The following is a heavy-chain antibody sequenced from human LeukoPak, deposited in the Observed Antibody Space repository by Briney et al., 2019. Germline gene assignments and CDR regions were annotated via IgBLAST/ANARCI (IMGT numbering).Heavy chain of an antibody. CDR2: ISAYNGNT. CDR1: GYTFTGYY. Sequence: ASVKVSCKASGYTFTGYYMHWVRQAPGQGLEWMGWISAYNGNTNYAQKLQGRVTMTTDTSTSTAYMELRSLRSDDTAVYYCARDYGGYNSIDYWGQGTLVTVSS. D-gene: IGHD5-24*01. J-gene: IGHJ4*02. V-gene: IGHV1-18*04. CDR3: ARDYGGYNSIDY.